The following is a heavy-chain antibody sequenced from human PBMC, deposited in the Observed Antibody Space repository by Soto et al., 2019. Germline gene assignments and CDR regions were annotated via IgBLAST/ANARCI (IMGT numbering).Heavy chain of an antibody. CDR2: ISGSGGST. CDR3: ARESTISSSWYHYYYGIDV. CDR1: GFTFSSYA. D-gene: IGHD6-13*01. Sequence: EVQLLESGGGLVQPGGSLRLSCAASGFTFSSYAMSWVRQAPGKGLEWVSAISGSGGSTYYADSVKGRFTISRDNSKNTLYLQMNSLRAEDTAVYYCARESTISSSWYHYYYGIDVWGQGTTVTVSS. J-gene: IGHJ6*02. V-gene: IGHV3-23*01.